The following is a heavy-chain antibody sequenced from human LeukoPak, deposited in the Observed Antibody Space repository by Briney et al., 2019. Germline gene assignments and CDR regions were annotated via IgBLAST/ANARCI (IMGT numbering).Heavy chain of an antibody. CDR3: ARDPSSGWYSYQYAFAD. V-gene: IGHV6-1*01. Sequence: SQTLSLTCAISGDSVSSNSAAWNWIRQSPSRGLEWLGRTYYRSKWYNDYAVSVKSRITINPDTSKNQFSLQLNSVTPEDTAVYYCARDPSSGWYSYQYAFADWGQGTMVTVSS. CDR2: TYYRSKWYN. CDR1: GDSVSSNSAA. D-gene: IGHD6-13*01. J-gene: IGHJ3*01.